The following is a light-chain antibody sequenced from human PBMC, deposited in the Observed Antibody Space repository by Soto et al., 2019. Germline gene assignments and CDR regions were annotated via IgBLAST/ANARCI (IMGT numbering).Light chain of an antibody. Sequence: DIKMTQYTSSLSPSAGDRVTLTCRASQSISSYLNWYQQKPGKAPKLLIYAASSLQSGVPSRFSGSGSGTDFTLTISSLQPEDFATDYCQQSYSTPPTFGGGTKWDIK. CDR1: QSISSY. CDR2: AAS. V-gene: IGKV1-39*01. CDR3: QQSYSTPPT. J-gene: IGKJ4*01.